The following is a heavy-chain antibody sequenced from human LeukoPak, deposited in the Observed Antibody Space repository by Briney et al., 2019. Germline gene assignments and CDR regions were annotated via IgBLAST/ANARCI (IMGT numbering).Heavy chain of an antibody. CDR3: VRDSSWSFDY. Sequence: GGSLRLSCAASGFIFSSYSMNWVRQAPGKGLEWVSYITSTDSSSHFADSVKGRFTISRDNAKNSLYLQMNSLRDEDTAVYYCVRDSSWSFDYWGQGTLVTVSS. D-gene: IGHD2-15*01. CDR1: GFIFSSYS. V-gene: IGHV3-48*02. CDR2: ITSTDSSS. J-gene: IGHJ4*02.